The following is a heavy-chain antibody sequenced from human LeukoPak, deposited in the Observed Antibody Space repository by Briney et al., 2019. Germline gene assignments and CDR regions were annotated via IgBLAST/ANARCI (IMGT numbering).Heavy chain of an antibody. V-gene: IGHV3-30-3*01. CDR2: ISYDGSNK. CDR3: ARPYSSGWPFIPDAFDI. CDR1: GFTFSSYA. D-gene: IGHD6-19*01. Sequence: GGSLRLSCAASGFTFSSYAMHWVRQAPGKGLEWVAVISYDGSNKYYADSVKGRFTISRDNSKNTLYLQMNSLRAEDTAVYYCARPYSSGWPFIPDAFDIWGQGTMVTVSS. J-gene: IGHJ3*02.